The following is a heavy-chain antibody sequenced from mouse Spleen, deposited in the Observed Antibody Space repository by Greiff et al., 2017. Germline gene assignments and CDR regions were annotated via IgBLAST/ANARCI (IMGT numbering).Heavy chain of an antibody. CDR2: IAPYSGGT. CDR1: GYSFTGYN. V-gene: IGHV1-42*01. J-gene: IGHJ4*01. CDR3: ARTGTEALDY. Sequence: FQLLESGPELEKPGASVKISCKASGYSFTGYNMNWVKQSPGKSLEWIGNIAPYSGGTNYNQKFKGKATLTVDKSSSTAYMQLKSLTSEDSAVYYCARTGTEALDYWGQGTSVTVSS. D-gene: IGHD4-1*01.